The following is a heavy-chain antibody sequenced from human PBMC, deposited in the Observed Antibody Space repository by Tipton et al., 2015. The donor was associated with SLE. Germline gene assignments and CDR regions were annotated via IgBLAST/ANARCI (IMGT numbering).Heavy chain of an antibody. D-gene: IGHD7-27*01. V-gene: IGHV3-48*04. Sequence: SLRLSCAASGFTFRSYSLHWVRQAPGKGLEWVSYISSSGSTIYYADFVKGRFTISRDNAKNSLYLQMNSLRAEDTALYYCARGPNWGLDDAFDMWGQGTMVTVSS. J-gene: IGHJ3*02. CDR1: GFTFRSYS. CDR3: ARGPNWGLDDAFDM. CDR2: ISSSGSTI.